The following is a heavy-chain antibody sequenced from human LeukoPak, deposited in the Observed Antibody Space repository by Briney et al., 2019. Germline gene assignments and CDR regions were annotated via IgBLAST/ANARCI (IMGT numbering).Heavy chain of an antibody. Sequence: SETLSLTRALYGGSLSGYYWSGIRQPPRKGGEGIGEINLSGSTNYNPSLKSRVTISVDTSKNQFSLKLSSVTAADTAVYYCASLYYGDYPLYYYYGMDVWGQGTTVTVSS. V-gene: IGHV4-34*01. J-gene: IGHJ6*02. D-gene: IGHD4-17*01. CDR1: GGSLSGYY. CDR3: ASLYYGDYPLYYYYGMDV. CDR2: INLSGST.